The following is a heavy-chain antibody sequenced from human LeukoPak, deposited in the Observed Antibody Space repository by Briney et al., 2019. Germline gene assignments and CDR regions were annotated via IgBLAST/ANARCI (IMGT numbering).Heavy chain of an antibody. V-gene: IGHV3-21*05. CDR3: AIVIAAAGAFDY. CDR1: GFTFSSYS. Sequence: GGSLRLSCAASGFTFSSYSMNWVRQAPGKGLEWVSYISSSSSYIYYADSVKGRFTISRDNAKNSLYLQMNSLRAEDTAVYYCAIVIAAAGAFDYWGQGTLVTVSS. CDR2: ISSSSSYI. D-gene: IGHD6-13*01. J-gene: IGHJ4*02.